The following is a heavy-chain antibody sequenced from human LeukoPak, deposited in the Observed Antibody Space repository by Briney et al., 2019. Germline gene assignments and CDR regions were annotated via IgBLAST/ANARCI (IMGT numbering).Heavy chain of an antibody. CDR1: GGSISSYY. Sequence: SETLSLTCTVSGGSISSYYWSWIRQPPGKELEWIGYIYYSGSTNYNLSLKSRVTISVDTSKNQFSLKLRSVTAAGAAVYYCARVTGYMIEDYFDYWGQGTLVTVSS. V-gene: IGHV4-59*13. CDR2: IYYSGST. J-gene: IGHJ4*02. D-gene: IGHD3-22*01. CDR3: ARVTGYMIEDYFDY.